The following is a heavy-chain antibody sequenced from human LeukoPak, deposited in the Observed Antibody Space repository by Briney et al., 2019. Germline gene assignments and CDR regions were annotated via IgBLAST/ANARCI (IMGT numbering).Heavy chain of an antibody. CDR3: ARTCPLLYCSSSFFDP. CDR1: GYIFTSFD. CDR2: ISAYNGDT. D-gene: IGHD2-2*01. J-gene: IGHJ5*02. Sequence: ASVRVSCKTSGYIFTSFDISWVRQAPGQGLEWMGWISAYNGDTKSAPKFQGRVTMTTDTPTTTAYMDLRSLRSDDTAVYYCARTCPLLYCSSSFFDPWGRGTLVTVSS. V-gene: IGHV1-18*01.